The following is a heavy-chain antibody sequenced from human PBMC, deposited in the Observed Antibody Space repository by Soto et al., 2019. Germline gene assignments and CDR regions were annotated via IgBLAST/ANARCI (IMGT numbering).Heavy chain of an antibody. Sequence: PLEILSLTCAVYGGSFSGYCWSWIRQPPGKGLEWIGEINHSGSTNYNPSLKSRVTISVDTSKNQFSLKLSSVTAADTAVYYCARMDVVVPAAILLYYYYYMDVWGKGTTVTVSS. CDR2: INHSGST. D-gene: IGHD2-2*02. J-gene: IGHJ6*03. V-gene: IGHV4-34*01. CDR3: ARMDVVVPAAILLYYYYYMDV. CDR1: GGSFSGYC.